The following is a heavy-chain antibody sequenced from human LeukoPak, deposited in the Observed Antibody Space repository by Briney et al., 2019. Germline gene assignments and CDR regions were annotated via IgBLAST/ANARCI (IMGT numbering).Heavy chain of an antibody. Sequence: GGSLRLSCAASGFTFSDCWMSWVRQTPGKGLQWVSAISTGSGITYYADSVKGRFAISRDNSKNTLYLQMHSLRVEDTAVYYCAKAGGSGSSWFGSEFDYWGQGTPVTVSS. V-gene: IGHV3-23*01. CDR2: ISTGSGIT. CDR1: GFTFSDCW. CDR3: AKAGGSGSSWFGSEFDY. J-gene: IGHJ4*02. D-gene: IGHD6-13*01.